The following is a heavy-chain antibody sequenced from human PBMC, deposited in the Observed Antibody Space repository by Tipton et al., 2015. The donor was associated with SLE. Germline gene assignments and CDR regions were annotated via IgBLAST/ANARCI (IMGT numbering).Heavy chain of an antibody. CDR3: ARAGLVVVNDPSAFDI. Sequence: SLRLSCAASGFTFSSYWMHWVRQAPGKGLVWVSRINSDGSSTSYADSVKGRFTISRDNAKNTLYLQMNSLRAEDTAVYYCARAGLVVVNDPSAFDIWGQGTMFTVSS. CDR2: INSDGSST. D-gene: IGHD3-22*01. CDR1: GFTFSSYW. J-gene: IGHJ3*02. V-gene: IGHV3-74*01.